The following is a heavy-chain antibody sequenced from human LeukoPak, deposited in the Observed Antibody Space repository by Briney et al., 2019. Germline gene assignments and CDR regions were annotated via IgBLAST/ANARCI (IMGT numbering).Heavy chain of an antibody. D-gene: IGHD6-13*01. CDR3: ATRQSRRSWYGPPYYYYGMDV. CDR2: FDPEDGET. Sequence: ASVKVSCKVSGYTLTELSMHWARQAPGKGLEWMGGFDPEDGETIYAQKFQGRVTMTEDTSTDTAYMELSSLRSEDTAVYYCATRQSRRSWYGPPYYYYGMDVWGQGTTVTVSS. V-gene: IGHV1-24*01. J-gene: IGHJ6*02. CDR1: GYTLTELS.